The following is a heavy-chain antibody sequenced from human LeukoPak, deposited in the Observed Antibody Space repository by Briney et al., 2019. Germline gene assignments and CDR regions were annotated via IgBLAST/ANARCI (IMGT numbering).Heavy chain of an antibody. V-gene: IGHV4-61*01. CDR1: GGSVSSGSYY. Sequence: PSETLSLTCTVSGGSVSSGSYYWSWIRQPPGKGLGWIGYLYYSGSTNYNPSLKSRVTISLDTSKNQFSLKLRSVTAADTAVYYCARGGGAPTFDYWGQGTLVTVSS. CDR2: LYYSGST. J-gene: IGHJ4*01. CDR3: ARGGGAPTFDY. D-gene: IGHD1-26*01.